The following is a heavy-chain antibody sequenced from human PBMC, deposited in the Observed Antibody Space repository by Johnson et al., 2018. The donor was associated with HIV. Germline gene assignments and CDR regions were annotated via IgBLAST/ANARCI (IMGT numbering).Heavy chain of an antibody. D-gene: IGHD6-6*01. V-gene: IGHV3-30*02. CDR2: IRQDGGEK. Sequence: QVQLVESGGGVVQPGGSLRLSCAASGFTFSTFGMHWVRQAPGKGLEWVAYIRQDGGEKEYLDSVKDRFTISRDSSKNAVYLQMSSLRAEDTALYYCARGSSGSFDLWGRGTMVTVSS. J-gene: IGHJ3*01. CDR1: GFTFSTFG. CDR3: ARGSSGSFDL.